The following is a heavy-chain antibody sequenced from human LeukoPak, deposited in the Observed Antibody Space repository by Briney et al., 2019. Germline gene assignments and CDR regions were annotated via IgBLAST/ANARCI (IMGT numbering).Heavy chain of an antibody. J-gene: IGHJ4*02. D-gene: IGHD2-21*02. CDR1: GFTFISYW. CDR2: IKQDGSEK. V-gene: IGHV3-7*01. Sequence: GGSRRFSGAASGFTFISYWMSWVRQAPGKGREWVANIKQDGSEKYYVDSVKGRFTISRDNAKNSLYLQMNSLRAEDTAVYYCARAGGDYEAYWGQGTLVTVSS. CDR3: ARAGGDYEAY.